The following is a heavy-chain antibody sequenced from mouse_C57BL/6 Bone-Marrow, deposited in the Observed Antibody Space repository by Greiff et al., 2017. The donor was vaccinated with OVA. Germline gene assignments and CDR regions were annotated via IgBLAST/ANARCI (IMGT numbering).Heavy chain of an antibody. J-gene: IGHJ2*01. D-gene: IGHD2-3*01. Sequence: EVQRVESGEGLVKPGGSLKLSCAASGFTFSSYAMSWVRQTPEKRLEWVAYISSGGDYIYYADTVKGRFTISRDNARNTLYLQMSSLMSEDTAMYYCTRDDGYFPFDYWGQGTTLTVSS. V-gene: IGHV5-9-1*02. CDR1: GFTFSSYA. CDR3: TRDDGYFPFDY. CDR2: ISSGGDYI.